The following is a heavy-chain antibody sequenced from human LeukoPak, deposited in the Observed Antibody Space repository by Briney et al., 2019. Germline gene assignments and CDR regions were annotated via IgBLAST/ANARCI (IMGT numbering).Heavy chain of an antibody. Sequence: GASLRLSCAASGFTFSSYAMSWVRQAPGKGLEWVSAISGSGGSTYYADSVKGRFIISRDNSKNTLYLQMNSLRAEDTAVYYCANSYDFWSGFFDYWGQGTLVTVSS. CDR3: ANSYDFWSGFFDY. J-gene: IGHJ4*02. CDR2: ISGSGGST. CDR1: GFTFSSYA. V-gene: IGHV3-23*01. D-gene: IGHD3-3*01.